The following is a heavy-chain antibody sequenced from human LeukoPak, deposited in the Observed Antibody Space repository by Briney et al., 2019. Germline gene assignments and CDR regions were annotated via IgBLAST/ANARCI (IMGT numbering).Heavy chain of an antibody. D-gene: IGHD4-11*01. CDR3: ARDLSMTTVTTIDY. CDR1: GFTFSSYA. Sequence: GGSLRLSCAASGFTFSSYAMHWVRQVPGKGLEWVAVISYDGSNKYYADSVKGRFTISRDNSKNTLYLQMNSLRAEDTAVYYCARDLSMTTVTTIDYWGQETLVTVSS. V-gene: IGHV3-30-3*01. J-gene: IGHJ4*02. CDR2: ISYDGSNK.